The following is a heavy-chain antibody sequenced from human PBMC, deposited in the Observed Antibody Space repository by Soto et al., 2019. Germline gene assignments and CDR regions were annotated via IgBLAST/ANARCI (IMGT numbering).Heavy chain of an antibody. CDR1: GYTFTAVY. D-gene: IGHD3-9*01. V-gene: IGHV1-2*02. Sequence: ASVKFSFKASGYTFTAVYRNWVRQAPGQGLEWMGLVNPNTGVTKYAQKFQGRVTMTRDTSINTAYMELSGLTSDDTAVYYCTTLRLDPWGQGTLVTVSS. CDR2: VNPNTGVT. CDR3: TTLRLDP. J-gene: IGHJ5*02.